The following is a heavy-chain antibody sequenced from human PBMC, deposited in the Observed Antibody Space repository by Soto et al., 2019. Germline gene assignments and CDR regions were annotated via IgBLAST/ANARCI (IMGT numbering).Heavy chain of an antibody. CDR2: IYYSGST. CDR1: GGSISSSSYY. J-gene: IGHJ6*02. CDR3: ARRSSSFANYYDCMDA. Sequence: QLQLQESGPGLVKPSETLSLTCTVSGGSISSSSYYWGWIRQPPGQGLEWIGSIYYSGSTYYNPSLKSQVTIAADTSKNHFPLKLSTATAADTAGYYCARRSSSFANYYDCMDAWGQGTTVTVSS. D-gene: IGHD6-6*01. V-gene: IGHV4-39*02.